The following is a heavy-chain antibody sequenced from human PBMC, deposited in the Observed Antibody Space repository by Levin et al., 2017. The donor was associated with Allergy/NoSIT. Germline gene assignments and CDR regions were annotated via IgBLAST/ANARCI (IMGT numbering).Heavy chain of an antibody. V-gene: IGHV3-15*01. J-gene: IGHJ4*02. CDR1: GFTFSNAW. D-gene: IGHD2-2*01. CDR2: IKSKTDGGTT. CDR3: ASHQLLFPLA. Sequence: GESLKISCAASGFTFSNAWMSWVRQAPGKGLEWVGRIKSKTDGGTTDYAAPVKGRFTISRDESKNTLYLQMNSLKTEDTAVYYCASHQLLFPLAWGQGTLVTVSS.